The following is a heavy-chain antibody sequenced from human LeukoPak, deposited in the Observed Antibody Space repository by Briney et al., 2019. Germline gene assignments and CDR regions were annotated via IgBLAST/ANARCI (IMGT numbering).Heavy chain of an antibody. J-gene: IGHJ4*02. CDR1: GFTFSSYG. V-gene: IGHV3-33*08. D-gene: IGHD3-22*01. Sequence: GGSLRLSCAASGFTFSSYGVHWVRQAPGKGLEWVAVIWYDGSNKYYADSVKGRFTISRDNSKNTLYLQMCSLRAEDTALYYCARDYDSSGFSPYCWGQGTLVTVSS. CDR2: IWYDGSNK. CDR3: ARDYDSSGFSPYC.